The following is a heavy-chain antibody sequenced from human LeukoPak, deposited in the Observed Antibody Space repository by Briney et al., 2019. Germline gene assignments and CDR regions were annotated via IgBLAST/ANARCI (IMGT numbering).Heavy chain of an antibody. CDR2: IYHSGST. CDR1: GGSISSGGYY. V-gene: IGHV4-30-2*01. J-gene: IGHJ3*02. CDR3: ARDSVWGAFDI. Sequence: PSQTPSLTCTVSGGSISSGGYYWSWIRQPPGKGLEWIGYIYHSGSTYYNPSLKSRVTISVDRSKNQFSLKLSSVTAADTAVYYCARDSVWGAFDIWGQGTMVTVSS. D-gene: IGHD3-16*01.